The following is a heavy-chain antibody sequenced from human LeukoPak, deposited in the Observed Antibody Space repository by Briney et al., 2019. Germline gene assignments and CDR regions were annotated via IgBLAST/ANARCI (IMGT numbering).Heavy chain of an antibody. J-gene: IGHJ6*03. V-gene: IGHV1-8*03. Sequence: ASVKVSCKASGYTFTSYDINWVRQATGQGLEWMGWMNPNSGNTGYAQKFQGRVTITRNTSISTAYMELSSLRSKDTAVYYCARVSLVPPDAPVYYYYYMDVRGKGTAVTVSS. CDR2: MNPNSGNT. CDR1: GYTFTSYD. CDR3: ARVSLVPPDAPVYYYYYMDV. D-gene: IGHD2-2*01.